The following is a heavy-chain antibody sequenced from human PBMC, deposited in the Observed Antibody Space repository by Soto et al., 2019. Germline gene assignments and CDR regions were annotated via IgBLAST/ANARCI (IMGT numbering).Heavy chain of an antibody. V-gene: IGHV3-74*01. D-gene: IGHD3-16*01. J-gene: IGHJ5*01. CDR1: GFSLSSRW. Sequence: GGPLRLSCVVSGFSLSSRWMHWVRQSPGKGLVWVSRIQPDGSTINYADSVKGRFTISRDNAKNTVYLHMNSLRPEDTAMYYCARVQDDFGQAVFASWGQGTLVTVSS. CDR3: ARVQDDFGQAVFAS. CDR2: IQPDGSTI.